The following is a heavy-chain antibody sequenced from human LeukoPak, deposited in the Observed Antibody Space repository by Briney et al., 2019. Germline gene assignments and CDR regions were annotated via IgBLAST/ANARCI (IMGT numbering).Heavy chain of an antibody. J-gene: IGHJ4*02. CDR3: ARLPRYDFWS. D-gene: IGHD3-3*01. CDR1: GGXISRTNFY. CDR2: IYYSGTT. V-gene: IGHV4-39*01. Sequence: PSETLSLTCTVSGGXISRTNFYWGWIRQPPGKWLEWIGSIYYSGTTNYNPSLKSRVTISVDTSKKQFSLKLRSVTAADTAVYYCARLPRYDFWSWGQGTLVTVSS.